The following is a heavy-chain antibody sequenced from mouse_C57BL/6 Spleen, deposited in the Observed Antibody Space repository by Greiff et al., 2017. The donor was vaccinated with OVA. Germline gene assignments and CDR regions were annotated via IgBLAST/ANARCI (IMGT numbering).Heavy chain of an antibody. CDR2: IHPNSGST. V-gene: IGHV1-64*01. CDR3: ARGERIDYDYDGFAY. CDR1: GYTFTSYW. Sequence: QVQLQQPGAELVKPGASVKLSCKASGYTFTSYWMHWVKQRPGQGLEWIGMIHPNSGSTNYNEKFKSKATLTVDKSSSTAYMQLSSLTSEDSAVYYCARGERIDYDYDGFAYWGQGTLVTVSA. J-gene: IGHJ3*01. D-gene: IGHD2-4*01.